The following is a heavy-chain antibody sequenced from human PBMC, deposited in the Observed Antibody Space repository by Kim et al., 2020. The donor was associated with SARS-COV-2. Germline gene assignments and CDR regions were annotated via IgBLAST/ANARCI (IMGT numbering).Heavy chain of an antibody. V-gene: IGHV1-2*04. D-gene: IGHD1-1*01. J-gene: IGHJ4*02. CDR3: ARGRDTGYLDS. Sequence: ASVKVSCKASGYTFTDYFLHWVRQAPGQGLELMGWINPKNGATNYEEKFQDWVTLTRDTSVTTAYMELNSLRSDDRVFYFCARGRDTGYLDSWAQGTLVT. CDR1: GYTFTDYF. CDR2: INPKNGAT.